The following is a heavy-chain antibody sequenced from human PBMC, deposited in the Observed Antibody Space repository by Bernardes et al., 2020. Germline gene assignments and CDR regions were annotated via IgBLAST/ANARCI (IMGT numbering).Heavy chain of an antibody. CDR1: GFTFSSYS. J-gene: IGHJ4*02. V-gene: IGHV3-21*01. Sequence: GSLRLSCAASGFTFSSYSMNWVRQAPGKGLEWVSSISSSSSYIYYADSVKGRFTISRDNAKNSLYLQMNSLRAEDTAVYYCATLAAAGRGFLDYWGQGTLVTVSS. CDR3: ATLAAAGRGFLDY. CDR2: ISSSSSYI. D-gene: IGHD6-13*01.